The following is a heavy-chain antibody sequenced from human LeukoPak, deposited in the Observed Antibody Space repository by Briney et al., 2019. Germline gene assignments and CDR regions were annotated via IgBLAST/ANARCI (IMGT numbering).Heavy chain of an antibody. CDR3: AKDRSWRSATDH. V-gene: IGHV3-23*01. J-gene: IGHJ5*02. D-gene: IGHD2-15*01. Sequence: QTGGSLRLSCAASGFTFNNYAMTWIRQAPGKGLEWVSTVSGSGGSTYYIDSVKGRFTISRDNSKNTLYLQMNSLRAEDTAVYYCAKDRSWRSATDHWGQGTLVTVSS. CDR2: VSGSGGST. CDR1: GFTFNNYA.